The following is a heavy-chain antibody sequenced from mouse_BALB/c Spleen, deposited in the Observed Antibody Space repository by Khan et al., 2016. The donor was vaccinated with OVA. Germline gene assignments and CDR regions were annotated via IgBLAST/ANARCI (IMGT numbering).Heavy chain of an antibody. CDR3: ARVGYNGTMDY. Sequence: QIQLVQSGPELKKPGETVKISCKASGYTFTTNGMNWVQQAPGKGLKWMAWINTYTGEPIYADDFKGRFAFSLETSASTAYLQINNLKNEDTATYFCARVGYNGTMDYWGQGTSVTVSS. D-gene: IGHD2-14*01. J-gene: IGHJ4*01. CDR2: INTYTGEP. V-gene: IGHV9-3-1*01. CDR1: GYTFTTNG.